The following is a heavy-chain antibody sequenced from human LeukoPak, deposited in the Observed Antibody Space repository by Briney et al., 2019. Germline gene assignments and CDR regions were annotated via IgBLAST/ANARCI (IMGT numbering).Heavy chain of an antibody. J-gene: IGHJ4*02. CDR3: ARGDSSGWYFAIF. Sequence: ASVKVSCKASGYTFTGYYMHWVRQAPGQGLEWMGWINPNSGGTNYAQKFQGRVTMTRDTSISTAHMELSRLRSDDTAVYYCARGDSSGWYFAIFWGQGTLVTVSS. V-gene: IGHV1-2*02. CDR1: GYTFTGYY. CDR2: INPNSGGT. D-gene: IGHD6-19*01.